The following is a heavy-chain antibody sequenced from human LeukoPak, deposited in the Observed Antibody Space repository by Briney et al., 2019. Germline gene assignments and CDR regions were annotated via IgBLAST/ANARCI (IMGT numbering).Heavy chain of an antibody. Sequence: SETLSLTCAVYGGSFSGYYWSWIRQPPGKGLEWIGYIYYSGSTNYNPSLKSRVTISVDTSKNQFSLKLSSVTAADMAVYYCARSGLRNWFDPWGQGTLVTVSS. CDR3: ARSGLRNWFDP. J-gene: IGHJ5*02. V-gene: IGHV4-59*01. CDR1: GGSFSGYY. CDR2: IYYSGST. D-gene: IGHD2-21*02.